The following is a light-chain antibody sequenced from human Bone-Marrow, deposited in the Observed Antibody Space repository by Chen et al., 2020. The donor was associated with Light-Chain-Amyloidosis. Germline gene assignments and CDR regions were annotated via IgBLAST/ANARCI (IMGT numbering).Light chain of an antibody. CDR2: DDI. Sequence: SYVLTQPSSVSVAPGQTATIACGGNNIGSTCVRWYQQTPGQAPLLVIYDDIDRPSGSPERLSGSNSGNTATLTISRVEAGDEADYYCQVWDRSSDRPVFGGGTKLTVL. CDR3: QVWDRSSDRPV. J-gene: IGLJ3*02. V-gene: IGLV3-21*02. CDR1: NIGSTC.